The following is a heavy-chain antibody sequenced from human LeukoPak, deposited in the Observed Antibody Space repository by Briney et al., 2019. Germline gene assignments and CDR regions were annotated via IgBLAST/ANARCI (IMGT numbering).Heavy chain of an antibody. CDR3: ARYYGDYESFLFY. Sequence: PGGSLRLSCATSGFSFSSYAMSWVRQAPGKGLEWVSAMSSSDDGRYYAASVRGRFTISRDTSRSTLYLQMNSLRAEDAAVYYCARYYGDYESFLFYWGQGTLVTVSS. V-gene: IGHV3-23*01. D-gene: IGHD4-17*01. CDR2: MSSSDDGR. J-gene: IGHJ4*02. CDR1: GFSFSSYA.